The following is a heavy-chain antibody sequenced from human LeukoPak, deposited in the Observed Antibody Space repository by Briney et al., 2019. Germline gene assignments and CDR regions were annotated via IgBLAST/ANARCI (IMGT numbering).Heavy chain of an antibody. D-gene: IGHD3-9*01. CDR3: AREETLVRDAFDI. CDR1: GFTFDDYG. CDR2: INWNGGST. Sequence: RPGGSLRLSCAASGFTFDDYGMTWVRQAPGKGLEWVSGINWNGGSTGYADFVKGRLTISRDNAKNSLFLQMNSLRAEDTALYYCAREETLVRDAFDIWGQGTMVTVSS. V-gene: IGHV3-20*04. J-gene: IGHJ3*02.